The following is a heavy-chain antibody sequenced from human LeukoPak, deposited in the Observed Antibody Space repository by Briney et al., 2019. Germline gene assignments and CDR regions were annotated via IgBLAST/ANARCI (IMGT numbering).Heavy chain of an antibody. CDR2: VSGSGDNT. CDR3: AKGSYYDSSGSFYFDY. D-gene: IGHD3-22*01. Sequence: GGSLRLSCAASGFTFSSYAMSWVRQAPGKGLGWVSGVSGSGDNTYYADSVKGRFTISRDNSKNTLYVQVNSLGTEDTAAYYCAKGSYYDSSGSFYFDYWGQGTLVTVSS. V-gene: IGHV3-23*01. J-gene: IGHJ4*02. CDR1: GFTFSSYA.